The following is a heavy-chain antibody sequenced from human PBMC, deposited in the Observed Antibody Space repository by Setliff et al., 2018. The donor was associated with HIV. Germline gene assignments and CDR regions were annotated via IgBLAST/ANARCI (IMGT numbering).Heavy chain of an antibody. CDR1: GGSISSGSYY. D-gene: IGHD3-10*01. CDR2: IYYSGRP. J-gene: IGHJ5*02. CDR3: ATYADRESNRFDP. Sequence: SETLSLTCTVSGGSISSGSYYWSWNRQPPGKGLEWIGSIYYSGRPYYNPSLKSRVTISVDTSKNQFSLKLSSVTAADSAVYYCATYADRESNRFDPWGKGIRVTVSS. V-gene: IGHV4-39*01.